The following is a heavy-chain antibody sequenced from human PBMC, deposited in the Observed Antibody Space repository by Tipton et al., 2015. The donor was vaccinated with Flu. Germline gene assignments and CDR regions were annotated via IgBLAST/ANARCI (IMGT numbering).Heavy chain of an antibody. CDR2: ISSDGSGT. J-gene: IGHJ4*02. Sequence: SLRLSCAASGFTFSDYWMAWVRQTPGKGLVWVSRISSDGSGTNYADSVRGRFTISRDNAKNTLFLQMNSLRAEDTAVYYCARDWSGIDYWGQGTLVTVSS. CDR1: GFTFSDYW. D-gene: IGHD3-10*01. CDR3: ARDWSGIDY. V-gene: IGHV3-74*01.